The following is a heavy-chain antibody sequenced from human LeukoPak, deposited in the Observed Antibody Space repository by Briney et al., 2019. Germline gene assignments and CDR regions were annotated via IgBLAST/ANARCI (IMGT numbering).Heavy chain of an antibody. CDR3: ARDGYSSSSGSNYYYFGMDV. D-gene: IGHD6-6*01. CDR2: INSGGST. J-gene: IGHJ6*02. V-gene: IGHV3-66*01. CDR1: GFTVSSNY. Sequence: PGGSLRLSCAASGFTVSSNYMSWVRQAPGKGLEWVSVINSGGSTYYADSVKGRFTISRDNSKNTLYLQMNSLRAEDTAVYYCARDGYSSSSGSNYYYFGMDVWGQGTTVTVSS.